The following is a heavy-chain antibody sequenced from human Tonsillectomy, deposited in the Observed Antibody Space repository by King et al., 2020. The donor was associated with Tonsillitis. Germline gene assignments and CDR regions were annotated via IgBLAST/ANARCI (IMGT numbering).Heavy chain of an antibody. CDR1: GFTLSNAW. V-gene: IGHV3-15*01. Sequence: VQLVESGGGLVKPGGSLRLSCAASGFTLSNAWMAWVRQARGKGLEWVGRIKSTIDGGTTDYTAPVKGRFTISRDDSKNTLYLQMNSLSTEDTAVYYCEAQVQLLRRGYPYYYGMDVWGQGTTVTVSS. J-gene: IGHJ6*02. CDR3: EAQVQLLRRGYPYYYGMDV. CDR2: IKSTIDGGTT. D-gene: IGHD1-1*01.